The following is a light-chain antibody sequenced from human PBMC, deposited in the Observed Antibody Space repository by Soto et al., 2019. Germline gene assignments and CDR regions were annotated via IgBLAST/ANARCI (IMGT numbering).Light chain of an antibody. V-gene: IGKV3-11*01. J-gene: IGKJ4*01. Sequence: EIVLTQSPATLSLSPGERATLSCRASQSVSSYLAWYQQKPGQAPRLLIYDASNRATGIPARFSGSGSGTDFTLTISSLEPEDFAVYYCQQRSNWWVTLGGGTKVAIK. CDR3: QQRSNWWVT. CDR1: QSVSSY. CDR2: DAS.